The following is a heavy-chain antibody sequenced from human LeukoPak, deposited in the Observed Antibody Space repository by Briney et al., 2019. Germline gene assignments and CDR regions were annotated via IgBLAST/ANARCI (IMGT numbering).Heavy chain of an antibody. CDR1: GGSISSSTYY. D-gene: IGHD5-24*01. J-gene: IGHJ4*02. CDR2: MYYSGST. Sequence: SETLSLTCTVSGGSISSSTYYWGWIRQPPGKGLEWIGSMYYSGSTYYNPSLKSRVTISVDTSKNQFSVKLSSVTAADTAVYYCASLPWGYNNYWGQGTLVTVSS. V-gene: IGHV4-39*07. CDR3: ASLPWGYNNY.